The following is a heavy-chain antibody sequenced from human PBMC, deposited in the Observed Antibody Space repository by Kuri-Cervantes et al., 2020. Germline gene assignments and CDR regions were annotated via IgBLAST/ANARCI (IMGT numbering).Heavy chain of an antibody. CDR1: GYSISSGYY. D-gene: IGHD6-19*01. V-gene: IGHV4-38-2*01. Sequence: SQTLSLTCAVSGYSISSGYYWGWIRQPPGKGLEWIGSIYHSGSTNYNPSLKSRVIISVDTSKNQFSLKLSSVTAADTAVYFCARGSGWYFYWVQGTLVTVFS. J-gene: IGHJ1*01. CDR2: IYHSGST. CDR3: ARGSGWYFY.